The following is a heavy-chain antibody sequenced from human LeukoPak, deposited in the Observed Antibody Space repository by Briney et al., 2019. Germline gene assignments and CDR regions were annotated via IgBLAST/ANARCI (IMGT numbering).Heavy chain of an antibody. CDR2: IYCSGST. D-gene: IGHD3-22*01. CDR1: GGSISSYY. CDR3: ARGVRNYYYDSSGYHDY. V-gene: IGHV4-59*01. Sequence: SETLSLTCTVSGGSISSYYWSWIRQPPGKGLEWIGYIYCSGSTNYNPSLKSRVTISVDTSKNQFSLKLSSVTAADTAVYYCARGVRNYYYDSSGYHDYWGQGTLVTVSS. J-gene: IGHJ4*02.